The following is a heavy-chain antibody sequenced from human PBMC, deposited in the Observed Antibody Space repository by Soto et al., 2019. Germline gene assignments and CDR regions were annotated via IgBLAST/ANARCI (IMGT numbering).Heavy chain of an antibody. Sequence: QVQLVQSGAEVKKPGASVKVSCKASGYTFTSYGISWVRQAPGQGLEWMGWISAYNGNTSYAQKLQGRVTMTTDTSTSTAYMELRSLRSDDTAVYYCARDHPDYGDYGGFFDYWGQGTLVTVSS. CDR1: GYTFTSYG. CDR2: ISAYNGNT. CDR3: ARDHPDYGDYGGFFDY. D-gene: IGHD4-17*01. V-gene: IGHV1-18*01. J-gene: IGHJ4*02.